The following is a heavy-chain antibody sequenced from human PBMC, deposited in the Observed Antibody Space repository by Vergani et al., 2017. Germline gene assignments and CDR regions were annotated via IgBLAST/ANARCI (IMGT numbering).Heavy chain of an antibody. CDR2: IFSHGEK. CDR3: ARILSYYDSSGFYHYYYGMDV. CDR1: GFSLSNARMG. Sequence: QVTLKESGPVLVKPTETLTLTCTVSGFSLSNARMGVSWIRQPPGKALQWLAHIFSHGEKSYTTSLKSRLTISKDTSKSQVVLSMTNLDPVDTATYYCARILSYYDSSGFYHYYYGMDVGGQGTTVSVSS. V-gene: IGHV2-26*01. D-gene: IGHD3-22*01. J-gene: IGHJ6*02.